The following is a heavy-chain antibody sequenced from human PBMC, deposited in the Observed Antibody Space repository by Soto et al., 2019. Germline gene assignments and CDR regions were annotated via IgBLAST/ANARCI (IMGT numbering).Heavy chain of an antibody. V-gene: IGHV3-23*01. CDR1: GFTFSSYA. CDR2: ISGSGGST. J-gene: IGHJ5*02. D-gene: IGHD3-22*01. CDR3: AREQGDYYDSSGYWKNWFDP. Sequence: GGSLRLSCAASGFTFSSYAMSWVRQAPGKGLEWVSAISGSGGSTYYADSVKGRFTISRDNSKNTLYLQMNSLRAEDTAVYYCAREQGDYYDSSGYWKNWFDPWGQGTLVTVSS.